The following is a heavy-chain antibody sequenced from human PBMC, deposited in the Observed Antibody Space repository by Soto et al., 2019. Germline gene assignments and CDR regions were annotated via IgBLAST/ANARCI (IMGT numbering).Heavy chain of an antibody. J-gene: IGHJ6*02. CDR1: GFTFSSYS. Sequence: EVQLVESGGGLVQPGGSLRLSCAASGFTFSSYSMNWVRQAPGKGLEWVSYISSSSSTIYYADSVKGRFTIPRDNAKNSRSLPVSGLGGEVSGVYYGQRDDGVHDILTGYLPPAVWGLGTTVTVAS. D-gene: IGHD3-9*01. CDR2: ISSSSSTI. V-gene: IGHV3-48*01. CDR3: QRDDGVHDILTGYLPPAV.